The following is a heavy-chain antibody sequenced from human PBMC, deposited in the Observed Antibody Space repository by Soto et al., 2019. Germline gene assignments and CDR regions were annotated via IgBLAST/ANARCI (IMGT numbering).Heavy chain of an antibody. Sequence: EVQLVESGGGLVQPGGSLRLSCAASGFTVSSNYMSWVRKAAGKGLEWVSVIYSGGSTYYADSVKGRFTISRDDSKNTLFLQMNSLRAEDTAVYSCATAKLLLPLLFDYWGQGRLFTVSS. J-gene: IGHJ4*02. CDR3: ATAKLLLPLLFDY. D-gene: IGHD2-15*01. CDR2: IYSGGST. V-gene: IGHV3-66*01. CDR1: GFTVSSNY.